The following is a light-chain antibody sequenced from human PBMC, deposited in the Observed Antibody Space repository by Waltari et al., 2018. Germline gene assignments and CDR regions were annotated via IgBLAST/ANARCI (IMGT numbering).Light chain of an antibody. V-gene: IGLV2-23*01. CDR1: SNDLGTYNL. Sequence: QSALTQPASVSGSPGQSITISCTGSSNDLGTYNLVSWYQQHPGKAPKLMIYEGTERPAGVSNRFPGSKSGNTASRTIPGLQAEDGADYYCCSYAGSTTFLYVFGTGTKVTVL. CDR3: CSYAGSTTFLYV. J-gene: IGLJ1*01. CDR2: EGT.